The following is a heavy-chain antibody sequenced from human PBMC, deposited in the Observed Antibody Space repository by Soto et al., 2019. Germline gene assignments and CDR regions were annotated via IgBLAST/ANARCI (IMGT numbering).Heavy chain of an antibody. D-gene: IGHD3-22*01. CDR3: ARDNPYFDISGYGFQFDY. CDR2: IIPIFGTA. Sequence: SVKVSRTASGATFTSHAVSWVRQAPGQRLEWMGGIIPIFGTANYAQKFQGRVTITADGSTSTAYMELSSLRSEDTAVYYCARDNPYFDISGYGFQFDYWGQGTLVTVSS. V-gene: IGHV1-69*13. J-gene: IGHJ4*02. CDR1: GATFTSHA.